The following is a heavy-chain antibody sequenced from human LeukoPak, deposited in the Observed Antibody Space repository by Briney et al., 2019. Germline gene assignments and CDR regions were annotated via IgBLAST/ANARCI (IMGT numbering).Heavy chain of an antibody. Sequence: PSETLSLTCTVSGGSISSYYWRWIRQPAGKGLEWIGRIYTSGSTNYNPSLKSRVTMSVGTSKNQFSLKLSSVTAADTAVYYCARDQVDILTGYYYFDYWGQGTLVTVSS. V-gene: IGHV4-4*07. CDR1: GGSISSYY. CDR2: IYTSGST. CDR3: ARDQVDILTGYYYFDY. J-gene: IGHJ4*02. D-gene: IGHD3-9*01.